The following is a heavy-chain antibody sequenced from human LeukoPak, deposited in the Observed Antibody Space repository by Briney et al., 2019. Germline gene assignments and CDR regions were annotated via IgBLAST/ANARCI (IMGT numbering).Heavy chain of an antibody. Sequence: PSETLSHTCTVSGGSIRSGSHYWAWIRQPPGKGLEWIGSIYYSGSTYYNPSLENRVTISIDTSKNHFSLKLSSLSAADTSVYYCAKRDDSGGNLVDLWGQGTLV. CDR2: IYYSGST. V-gene: IGHV4-39*02. J-gene: IGHJ4*02. CDR3: AKRDDSGGNLVDL. D-gene: IGHD3-22*01. CDR1: GGSIRSGSHY.